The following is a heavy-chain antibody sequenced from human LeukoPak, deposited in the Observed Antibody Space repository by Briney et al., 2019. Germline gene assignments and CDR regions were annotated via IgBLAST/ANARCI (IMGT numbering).Heavy chain of an antibody. CDR2: INHSGST. V-gene: IGHV4-34*01. J-gene: IGHJ4*02. D-gene: IGHD6-6*01. Sequence: PSETLSLTCAVYGGSFSGYYWSWIRQPPGKGLEWIGEINHSGSTNYNPSLKSRVTISVDTSKNQFSLKLSSVTAADTAAYYCARGRIAARPFDYWGQGTLVTVSS. CDR1: GGSFSGYY. CDR3: ARGRIAARPFDY.